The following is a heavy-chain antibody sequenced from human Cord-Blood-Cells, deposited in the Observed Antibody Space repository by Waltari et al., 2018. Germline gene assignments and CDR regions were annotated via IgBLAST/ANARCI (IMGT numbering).Heavy chain of an antibody. V-gene: IGHV3-7*01. J-gene: IGHJ3*02. CDR3: ARVGGSSWSDAFDI. D-gene: IGHD6-13*01. Sequence: EVQLVESGGGLVQPGGSLRLSCAASGSTFSSYWTSWVRQSPGKGLEWVANIKQDGSEKYYVDSVKGRFTISRDNAKNSLYLQMNSLRAEDTAVYYCARVGGSSWSDAFDIWGQGTMVTVSS. CDR2: IKQDGSEK. CDR1: GSTFSSYW.